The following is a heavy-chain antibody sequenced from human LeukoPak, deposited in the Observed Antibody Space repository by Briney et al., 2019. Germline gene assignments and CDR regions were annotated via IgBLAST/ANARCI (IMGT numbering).Heavy chain of an antibody. Sequence: ASVKVSCKASGYTFTSYYMHWVRQAPGQGLEWMGWVNPNSGGTNYAQKFQGRVTMTRDTSISTAYMELSRLRSDDTAVYYCARDFHYYDSSGYAASGYWGQGTLVTVSS. D-gene: IGHD3-22*01. J-gene: IGHJ4*02. CDR3: ARDFHYYDSSGYAASGY. V-gene: IGHV1-2*02. CDR1: GYTFTSYY. CDR2: VNPNSGGT.